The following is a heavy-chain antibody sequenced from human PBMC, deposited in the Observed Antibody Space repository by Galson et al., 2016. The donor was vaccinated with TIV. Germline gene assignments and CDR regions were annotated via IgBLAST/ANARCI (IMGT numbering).Heavy chain of an antibody. CDR1: GYILASHV. CDR2: INAGNGDR. Sequence: SVKVSCKASGYILASHVMHWVRQAPGQRPEWMGWINAGNGDRKYSQRLQGRVTLSGDTSANTAFMELSSLRFEDTATYYCARVRGGSGDFDYWGQGTLVTVPS. CDR3: ARVRGGSGDFDY. V-gene: IGHV1-3*01. J-gene: IGHJ4*02. D-gene: IGHD3-16*01.